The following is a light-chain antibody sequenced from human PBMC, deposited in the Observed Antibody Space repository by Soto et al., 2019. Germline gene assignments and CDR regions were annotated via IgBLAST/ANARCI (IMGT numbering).Light chain of an antibody. J-gene: IGLJ1*01. CDR1: SSDVGGYNF. CDR2: NVI. CDR3: CSYAGSYTYV. Sequence: QSVLTQPRSVSGSPGQSVTISCTGISSDVGGYNFVSWYQHHPGKAPKLMIYNVIQRPSGVPDRFSASKSGNTASLTISGLQAEDEADYYCCSYAGSYTYVFGTGTKVTVL. V-gene: IGLV2-11*01.